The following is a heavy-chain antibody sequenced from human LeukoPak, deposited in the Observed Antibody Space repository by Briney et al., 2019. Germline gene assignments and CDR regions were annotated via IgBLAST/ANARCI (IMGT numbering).Heavy chain of an antibody. CDR1: GFTLSSYA. D-gene: IGHD3-3*01. CDR2: VSYDGSNK. J-gene: IGHJ4*02. V-gene: IGHV3-30-3*01. Sequence: GGSLRLSCAASGFTLSSYAMHWVRQAPGKGLEWVAVVSYDGSNKYYADSVKGRFPISRDNSKNTLYLQMNSLRAEDTAVYYCANMDFGGAFDYWGQGTLVTVSS. CDR3: ANMDFGGAFDY.